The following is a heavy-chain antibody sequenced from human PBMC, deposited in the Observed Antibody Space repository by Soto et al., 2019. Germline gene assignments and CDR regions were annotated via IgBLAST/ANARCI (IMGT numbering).Heavy chain of an antibody. J-gene: IGHJ4*02. D-gene: IGHD3-22*01. Sequence: EASVKVSCKAPGYTFTSYYIHWVRQAPGQGLEWMGIINPSGGTTTSAQKFQGRVTMTRDTSASTVYMELSSLRSEDTAVYFCARAEHYDSSGYYSPFDYWGQGTLVTVSS. CDR3: ARAEHYDSSGYYSPFDY. CDR1: GYTFTSYY. CDR2: INPSGGTT. V-gene: IGHV1-46*01.